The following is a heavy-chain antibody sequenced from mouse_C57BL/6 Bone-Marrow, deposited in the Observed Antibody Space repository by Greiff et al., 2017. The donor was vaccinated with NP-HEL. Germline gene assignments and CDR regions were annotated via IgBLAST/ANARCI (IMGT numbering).Heavy chain of an antibody. CDR3: ARCGDCAFDY. CDR2: IYPGGGYT. J-gene: IGHJ2*01. V-gene: IGHV1-63*01. Sequence: VQRVESGAELVRPGTSVKMSCKASGYTFTNYWIGWAKQRPGHGLEWIGDIYPGGGYTNYNEKFKGKATLTADKSSSTAYMQFSSLTSEDSAIYYCARCGDCAFDYWGQGTTLTVSS. CDR1: GYTFTNYW. D-gene: IGHD3-3*01.